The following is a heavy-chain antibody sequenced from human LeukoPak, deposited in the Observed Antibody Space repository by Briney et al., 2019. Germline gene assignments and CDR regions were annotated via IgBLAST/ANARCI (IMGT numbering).Heavy chain of an antibody. J-gene: IGHJ4*02. CDR1: GGSISSYY. D-gene: IGHD3-9*01. V-gene: IGHV4-59*01. CDR3: ARVRLVGYDILTGYYSFDY. CDR2: IYYSGNT. Sequence: PSETLSLTCTVSGGSISSYYWSWIRQPAGKGLEWIGYIYYSGNTNYNPSLKSRVTISVDTSKNQFSLKLSSVTAADTAVYYCARVRLVGYDILTGYYSFDYWGQGTLVTVSS.